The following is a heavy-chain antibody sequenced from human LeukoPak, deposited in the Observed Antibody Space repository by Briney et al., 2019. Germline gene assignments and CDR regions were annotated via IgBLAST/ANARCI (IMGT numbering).Heavy chain of an antibody. D-gene: IGHD1-26*01. CDR3: ARVGGSHDFFC. Sequence: GGSLRLSCAASGFAVSSNYMGWVRQAPGKGLEWVSVIYSGGSGSTWFAESMKGRFTISRDNSKNTLYLQMNTLRVEDTAVYYCARVGGSHDFFCWGQGALVTVSS. J-gene: IGHJ4*02. V-gene: IGHV3-53*01. CDR2: IYSGGSGST. CDR1: GFAVSSNY.